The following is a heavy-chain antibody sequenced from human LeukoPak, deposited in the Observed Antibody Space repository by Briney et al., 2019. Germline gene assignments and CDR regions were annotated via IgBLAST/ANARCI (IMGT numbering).Heavy chain of an antibody. CDR1: GYSFTSYW. D-gene: IGHD1-26*01. CDR2: IYPGHSDT. J-gene: IGHJ4*02. V-gene: IGHV5-51*01. CDR3: ARQSPQYSGSYWSFDY. Sequence: GESLNISCKGSGYSFTSYWIGWVRQMPGKGLEWLGIIYPGHSDTRYSPSVQGQVTISADKSIRTAYLQWSSLKASDTAMYYCARQSPQYSGSYWSFDYWGQGTLVTASS.